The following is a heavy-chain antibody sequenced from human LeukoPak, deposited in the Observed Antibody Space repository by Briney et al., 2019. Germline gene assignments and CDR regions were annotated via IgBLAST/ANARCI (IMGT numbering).Heavy chain of an antibody. CDR3: ARVSADSSGWYYYFDY. CDR2: IYYSGST. V-gene: IGHV4-39*07. D-gene: IGHD6-19*01. Sequence: SETLSLTCTVSGGSISSSSYYWGWIRQPPGKGLEWIGSIYYSGSTYYNPSLKSRVTISVDTSKNQFSLKLSSVTAADTAVYYCARVSADSSGWYYYFDYWGQGTLVTVSS. J-gene: IGHJ4*02. CDR1: GGSISSSSYY.